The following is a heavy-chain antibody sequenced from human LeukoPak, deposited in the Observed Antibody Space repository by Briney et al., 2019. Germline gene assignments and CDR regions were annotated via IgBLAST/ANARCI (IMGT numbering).Heavy chain of an antibody. CDR2: IYYSGST. V-gene: IGHV4-59*01. D-gene: IGHD2/OR15-2a*01. CDR3: ARVSRGAFDI. J-gene: IGHJ3*02. Sequence: SETLSLTCTVSGGSISSYYWSWIRQPPGKGLEWIGYIYYSGSTNHNPSLKSRVTISVDTSKNQFSLKLSSVTAADTAVYYCARVSRGAFDIWGQGTMVTVSS. CDR1: GGSISSYY.